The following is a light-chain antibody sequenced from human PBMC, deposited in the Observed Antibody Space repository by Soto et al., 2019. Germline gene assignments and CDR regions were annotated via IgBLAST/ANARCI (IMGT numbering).Light chain of an antibody. V-gene: IGKV1-39*01. CDR2: SAN. J-gene: IGKJ4*01. CDR1: QEINSY. Sequence: DIQMTQSPSSVSASVGDTITITCRASQEINSYVNWYVQKPGKAPDLLIYSANTLHNGVPSRYSGYGSGTDFSLTISSVQHEDTGTYYCQHSYITPCIFGGGTQVHI. CDR3: QHSYITPCI.